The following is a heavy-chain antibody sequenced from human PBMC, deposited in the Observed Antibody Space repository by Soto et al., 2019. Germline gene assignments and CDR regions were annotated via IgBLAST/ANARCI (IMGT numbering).Heavy chain of an antibody. CDR3: ATRWDMVRGVIITPSYYYGMDV. CDR1: GYTLTELS. D-gene: IGHD3-10*01. J-gene: IGHJ6*02. V-gene: IGHV1-24*01. CDR2: FDPEDGET. Sequence: VSCKVSGYTLTELSMHWVRQAPGKGLEWMGGFDPEDGETIYAQKFQGRVTMTEDTSTDTAYMELSSLRSEDTAVYYCATRWDMVRGVIITPSYYYGMDVWGQGTTVTVSS.